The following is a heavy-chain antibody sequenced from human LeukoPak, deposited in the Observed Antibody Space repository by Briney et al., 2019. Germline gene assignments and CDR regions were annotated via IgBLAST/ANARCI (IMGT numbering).Heavy chain of an antibody. V-gene: IGHV1-2*02. CDR3: ARDCGIATTYNWFDP. CDR1: GYTFTAYY. CDR2: INPNSGGT. Sequence: ASVKVSFKASGYTFTAYYIHWVRQAPGQGLEWMGWINPNSGGTNYAQKFQGRVTMTRDTSISTAYMELSRLRLDDTAVYYCARDCGIATTYNWFDPWGQGTLAIVSS. J-gene: IGHJ5*02. D-gene: IGHD6-13*01.